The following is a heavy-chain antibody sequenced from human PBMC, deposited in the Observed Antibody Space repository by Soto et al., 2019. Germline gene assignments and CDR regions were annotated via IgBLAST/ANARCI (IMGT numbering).Heavy chain of an antibody. CDR3: ARDLSAADTYYYYYYYMDV. V-gene: IGHV1-18*01. CDR1: GYTYTSYG. Sequence: SVKVSCKDSGYTYTSYGSSWVRQAPGQGLEWMGWISAYNGNTNYAQKLQGRVTMTTDTSTSTAYMELRSLRSDDTAVYYCARDLSAADTYYYYYYYMDVWGKGTTVTVSS. D-gene: IGHD6-13*01. J-gene: IGHJ6*03. CDR2: ISAYNGNT.